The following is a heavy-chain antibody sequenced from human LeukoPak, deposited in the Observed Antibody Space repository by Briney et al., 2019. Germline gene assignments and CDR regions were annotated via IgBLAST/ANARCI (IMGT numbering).Heavy chain of an antibody. J-gene: IGHJ6*02. CDR3: ARDQCGGDCYSGPYYGMDV. D-gene: IGHD2-21*02. CDR2: ISSRGSTI. CDR1: GFTFSDYY. V-gene: IGHV3-11*01. Sequence: GGSLRLSCAASGFTFSDYYMSWIRQAPGKGLEWVSYISSRGSTIYYADSVKGRFTISRDNAKDSLYLQMNSLRAEDTAVYYCARDQCGGDCYSGPYYGMDVWGQGTTVTVSS.